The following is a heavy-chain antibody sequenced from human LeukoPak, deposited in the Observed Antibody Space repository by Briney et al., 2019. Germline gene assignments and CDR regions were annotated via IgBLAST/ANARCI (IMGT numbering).Heavy chain of an antibody. CDR3: ARVINRVAVTDYGMDV. CDR1: GGSISSYY. Sequence: PSETLSLTCTVSGGSISSYYWRWIRQPPGKGLEWIGYIYHSGSTNYNPSLKSRVTISVDTSKNQFSLKLSSVTAADTAVYYCARVINRVAVTDYGMDVWGQGTTVTVSS. CDR2: IYHSGST. V-gene: IGHV4-59*01. D-gene: IGHD2-15*01. J-gene: IGHJ6*02.